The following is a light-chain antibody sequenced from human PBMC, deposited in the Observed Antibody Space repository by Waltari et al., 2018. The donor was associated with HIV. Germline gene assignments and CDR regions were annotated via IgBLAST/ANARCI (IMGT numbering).Light chain of an antibody. V-gene: IGLV1-40*01. CDR3: QSYDDNLEGV. CDR2: DDT. CDR1: SSNIGAGYD. Sequence: QSVLTQPPSVSGAPGQRVTISCTGSSSNIGAGYDVHWYQQVPGTAPRLLIYDDTNRPSGVPERVSGSKSGTSASLAITGLQAEDEADYYCQSYDDNLEGVFGGGTKLTVL. J-gene: IGLJ3*02.